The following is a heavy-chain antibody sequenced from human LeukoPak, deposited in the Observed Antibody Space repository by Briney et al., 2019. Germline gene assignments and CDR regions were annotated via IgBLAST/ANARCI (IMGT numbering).Heavy chain of an antibody. J-gene: IGHJ4*02. D-gene: IGHD1-26*01. V-gene: IGHV3-23*01. CDR2: ITGSGGAT. CDR1: GFTFNNYA. Sequence: GGSLRLSCAASGFTFNNYAMNWVRQPPGKGLEWVSGITGSGGATYNADSVKGRFTISRDNSKNTLYLQMNSLRAEDTAVYYCAKGSKTRGTYFFDYWGQGILVTVSS. CDR3: AKGSKTRGTYFFDY.